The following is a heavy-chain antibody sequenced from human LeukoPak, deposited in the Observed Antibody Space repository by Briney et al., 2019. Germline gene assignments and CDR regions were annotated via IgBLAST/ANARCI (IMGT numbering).Heavy chain of an antibody. V-gene: IGHV4-59*08. D-gene: IGHD6-13*01. J-gene: IGHJ4*02. CDR3: AGLAANYFDY. CDR2: IYYSGST. CDR1: GGSISSYY. Sequence: PSETLSLTCTVSGGSISSYYWSWIRQPPGKGLEWIGYIYYSGSTNYNPSLKGRVTISVDTSKNQFSLKLSSVTAADTAVYYCAGLAANYFDYWGQGTLVTVSS.